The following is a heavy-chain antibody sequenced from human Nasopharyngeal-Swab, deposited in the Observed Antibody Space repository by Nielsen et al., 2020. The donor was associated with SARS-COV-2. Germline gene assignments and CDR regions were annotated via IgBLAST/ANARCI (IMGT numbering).Heavy chain of an antibody. J-gene: IGHJ6*03. Sequence: GESLKISCAASGFTFSSYGMHWVRQAPGKGLEWVSGINWNGGSTGYADSVKGRFTISRDNAKNSLYLQMNSLRAEDTALYHCARDGATFYYYYMDVWGKGTTVTVSS. D-gene: IGHD2/OR15-2a*01. CDR2: INWNGGST. V-gene: IGHV3-20*01. CDR3: ARDGATFYYYYMDV. CDR1: GFTFSSYG.